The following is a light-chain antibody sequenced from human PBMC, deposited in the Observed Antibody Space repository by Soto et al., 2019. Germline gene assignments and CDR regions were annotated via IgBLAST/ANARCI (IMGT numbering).Light chain of an antibody. CDR2: RNN. Sequence: QSVLTQPPSASGTPGPRVTISCSGSSSNIGSNTVNWYQQLPGTAPKLLIYRNNQRPSGVPDRFSCSKSGTSASLAISGLQSEDEADYYCAAWDDSLNGWVFGGGTKLTVL. V-gene: IGLV1-44*01. J-gene: IGLJ3*02. CDR3: AAWDDSLNGWV. CDR1: SSNIGSNT.